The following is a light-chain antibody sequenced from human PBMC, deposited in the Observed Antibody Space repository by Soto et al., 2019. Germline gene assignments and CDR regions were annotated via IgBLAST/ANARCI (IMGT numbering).Light chain of an antibody. Sequence: EIVLTQSPGTLSLSPGERATLSCRASQSVSSNYLVWYQQKPGQPPRLLIYGASSRATGIPDRFSGSGSGTNFTLPISRLEPEDFALYYCQQFGSSPPWTFGQGTKVEIK. CDR3: QQFGSSPPWT. J-gene: IGKJ1*01. CDR2: GAS. V-gene: IGKV3-20*01. CDR1: QSVSSNY.